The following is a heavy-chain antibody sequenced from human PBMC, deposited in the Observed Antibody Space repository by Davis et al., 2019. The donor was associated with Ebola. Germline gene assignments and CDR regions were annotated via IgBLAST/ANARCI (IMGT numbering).Heavy chain of an antibody. CDR1: GGSISSSNW. J-gene: IGHJ5*02. CDR3: ARDWTYYDFWSGYQNWFDP. Sequence: PSETLSLTCAVSGGSISSSNWWSWVRQPPGKGLEWIGEIYHSGSTNYNPSLKSRVTISVDKSKNQFSLKLSSVTAADTAVYYCARDWTYYDFWSGYQNWFDPWGQGTLVTVSS. D-gene: IGHD3-3*01. V-gene: IGHV4-4*02. CDR2: IYHSGST.